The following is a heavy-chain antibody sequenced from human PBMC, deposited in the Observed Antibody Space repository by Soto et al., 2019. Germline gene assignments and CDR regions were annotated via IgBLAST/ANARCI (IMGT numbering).Heavy chain of an antibody. Sequence: QVQLVESGGGVVQPGRSLRLSCVASGFTLSSDTMHWVRQAPGKGLEWVGLFPYDGKNKYYADSVKGRFTISRDNSINTLYLQMNSLRTEDTAVYYCGRGNPWSAYYRHWIDPWGQGTLVTVSS. V-gene: IGHV3-30*04. CDR2: FPYDGKNK. CDR1: GFTLSSDT. D-gene: IGHD3-3*01. J-gene: IGHJ5*02. CDR3: GRGNPWSAYYRHWIDP.